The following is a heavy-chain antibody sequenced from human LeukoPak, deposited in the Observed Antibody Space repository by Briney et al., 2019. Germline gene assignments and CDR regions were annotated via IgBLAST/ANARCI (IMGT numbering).Heavy chain of an antibody. CDR1: GYSFTSYW. V-gene: IGHV5-51*01. CDR2: IYPGDSDT. D-gene: IGHD6-13*01. Sequence: GESLKISCKGSGYSFTSYWIGWVRQMPGKGLEWMGIIYPGDSDTRYSPSFQGQVTISADKSISTAYLQWSSLKASDTAIYYCARLGLAAAEYDAFDIWGQGTMVTVSS. J-gene: IGHJ3*02. CDR3: ARLGLAAAEYDAFDI.